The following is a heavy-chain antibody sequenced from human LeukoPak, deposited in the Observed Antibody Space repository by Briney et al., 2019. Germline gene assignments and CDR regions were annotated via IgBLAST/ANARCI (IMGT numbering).Heavy chain of an antibody. J-gene: IGHJ4*02. D-gene: IGHD3-22*01. CDR3: ARDLNPFSSGYYKDY. Sequence: ASVKVSCKASGYTFTSYGISWVRQAPGQGLEWMGWISAYNGNTNNAQKLQGRVTMTTDTSTSTAYMELRSLRSDDTAVYYCARDLNPFSSGYYKDYWGQGTLVTVSS. V-gene: IGHV1-18*01. CDR1: GYTFTSYG. CDR2: ISAYNGNT.